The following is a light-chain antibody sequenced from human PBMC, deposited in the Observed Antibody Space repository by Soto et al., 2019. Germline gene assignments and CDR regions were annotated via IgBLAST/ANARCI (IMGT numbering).Light chain of an antibody. CDR1: QSVSSS. J-gene: IGKJ1*01. CDR2: GAS. CDR3: QQYNNWPPTWT. V-gene: IGKV3D-15*01. Sequence: EIVLTQSPGTLSLSPWDSATLSCRASQSVSSSSLAWYQQKPGQAPRLLISGASNRATGIPARFSGSGSGTEFTLTISSLQSEDFAVYYCQQYNNWPPTWTFGQGTKVDI.